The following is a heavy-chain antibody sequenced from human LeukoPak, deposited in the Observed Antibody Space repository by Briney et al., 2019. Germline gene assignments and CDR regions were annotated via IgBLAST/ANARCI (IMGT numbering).Heavy chain of an antibody. CDR3: ATFAGVVPGGLLL. D-gene: IGHD2-2*01. V-gene: IGHV3-7*01. Sequence: GGSLRLFCVASGFTSCALWMSWVRRPPGKGLEWLVNIKKGGCEKECVVSVRGRFSISRANAKNSVYLQMNSLRAEDTAVYYCATFAGVVPGGLLLWGKGTTVIVSS. CDR1: GFTSCALW. CDR2: IKKGGCEK. J-gene: IGHJ6*04.